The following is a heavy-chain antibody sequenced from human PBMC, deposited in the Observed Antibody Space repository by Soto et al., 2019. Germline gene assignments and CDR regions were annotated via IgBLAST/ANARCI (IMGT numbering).Heavy chain of an antibody. V-gene: IGHV1-18*01. Sequence: GASVKVSCKASGYTFTSYGISWVRQAPGQGLEWMGWISAYNGNTNYAQKLQGRVTMTTDTSTSTAYMELRSLRSDDTAVYYCARDPHVMITGGGVIVITLDAFDIWGQGTMVTVSS. CDR3: ARDPHVMITGGGVIVITLDAFDI. CDR2: ISAYNGNT. J-gene: IGHJ3*02. CDR1: GYTFTSYG. D-gene: IGHD3-16*02.